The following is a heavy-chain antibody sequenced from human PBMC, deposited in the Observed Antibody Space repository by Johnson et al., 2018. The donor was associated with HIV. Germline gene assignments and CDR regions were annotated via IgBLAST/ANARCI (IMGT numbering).Heavy chain of an antibody. CDR2: IYSGGST. Sequence: VQLVESGGGLIQPGGSLRLSCAASGFTVRSNYMSWVRQAPGKGLEWVSVIYSGGSTNYADSVKGRFTISRDNSKNTLYLQMNSLRAEDTAVYYCASSVPGRWYSSSAFDIWGQGTMVIVSS. CDR3: ASSVPGRWYSSSAFDI. J-gene: IGHJ3*02. D-gene: IGHD6-19*01. V-gene: IGHV3-66*03. CDR1: GFTVRSNY.